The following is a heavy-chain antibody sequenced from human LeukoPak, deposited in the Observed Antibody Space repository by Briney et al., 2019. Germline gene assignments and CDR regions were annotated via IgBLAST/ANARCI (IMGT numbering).Heavy chain of an antibody. J-gene: IGHJ4*02. CDR2: IRSKAYGGTT. V-gene: IGHV3-49*04. CDR1: GFTFCDYA. Sequence: PGGSLRLSCTASGFTFCDYAMSWVRQAPGKGVEGVGFIRSKAYGGTTEYAASVKGRFTISTDDSKSIAYLQMNSLKTEDTAVYYCTRGSGDGYNDNWGQGTLVTVSS. D-gene: IGHD5-24*01. CDR3: TRGSGDGYNDN.